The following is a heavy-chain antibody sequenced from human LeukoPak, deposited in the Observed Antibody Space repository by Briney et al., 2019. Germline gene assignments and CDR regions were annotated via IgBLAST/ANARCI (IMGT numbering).Heavy chain of an antibody. CDR2: VHPSGST. J-gene: IGHJ4*02. D-gene: IGHD3-16*01. V-gene: IGHV4-34*01. CDR3: SRGNDNNKLGSD. CDR1: GGSLSGYY. Sequence: SETLSLTCAVYGGSLSGYYLTWIRQPPGKGLEWIGEVHPSGSTDYNPSLSSRITLSADTSKNQFSPRLTSVTAADTAVYFCSRGNDNNKLGSDWGQGTLVTVSS.